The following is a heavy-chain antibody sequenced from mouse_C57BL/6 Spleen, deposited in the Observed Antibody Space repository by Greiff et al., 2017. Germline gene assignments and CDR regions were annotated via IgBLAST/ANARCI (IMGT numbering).Heavy chain of an antibody. CDR3: ARGGYGSSYDWYFDV. Sequence: QVQLQQPGAELVKPGASVKLSCKASGYTFTSYWMHWVKQRPGQGLEWIGMIPPNSGSTNYNEKFKSKATLTVDKSSSTAYMHLSSLTSEDSAVYYCARGGYGSSYDWYFDVWGTGTTVTVSA. CDR1: GYTFTSYW. J-gene: IGHJ1*03. CDR2: IPPNSGST. D-gene: IGHD1-1*01. V-gene: IGHV1-64*01.